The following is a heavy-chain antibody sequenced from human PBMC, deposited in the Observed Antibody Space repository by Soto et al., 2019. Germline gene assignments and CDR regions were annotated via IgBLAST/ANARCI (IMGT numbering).Heavy chain of an antibody. CDR1: GGTFSSYT. J-gene: IGHJ5*02. CDR3: ATSMGLNWFDP. D-gene: IGHD2-21*01. V-gene: IGHV1-69*02. CDR2: IIPILGIA. Sequence: GASVKVSCKASGGTFSSYTISWVRQAPGQGLEWMGRIIPILGIANYAQKFQGRVTTTADKSTSTAYMELSSLRSEDTAVYYCATSMGLNWFDPWGQGTLVTVSS.